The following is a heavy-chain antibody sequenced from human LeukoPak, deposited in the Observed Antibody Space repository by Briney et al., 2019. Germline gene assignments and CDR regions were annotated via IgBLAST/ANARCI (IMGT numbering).Heavy chain of an antibody. Sequence: ASVKVSCKASGYTFTSYYMHWVRQAPGQGLEWMGIINPSGGSTSYAQKFQGRVTMTRDTSTSTVYMELSSLRSEDTAVYYCARDSMPDSPMVRGVIIYYYCYGMDVWGKGTTVTVSS. CDR3: ARDSMPDSPMVRGVIIYYYCYGMDV. J-gene: IGHJ6*04. V-gene: IGHV1-46*01. CDR1: GYTFTSYY. CDR2: INPSGGST. D-gene: IGHD3-10*01.